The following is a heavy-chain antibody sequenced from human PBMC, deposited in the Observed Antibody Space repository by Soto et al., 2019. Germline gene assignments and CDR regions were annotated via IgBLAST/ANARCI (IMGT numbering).Heavy chain of an antibody. J-gene: IGHJ6*02. CDR2: LYNTGST. CDR3: ARDLWGYCGTDCYPLHV. V-gene: IGHV4-59*01. CDR1: GGSISRYY. Sequence: QVRLQESGPGLVKPSETLSLTCTVSGGSISRYYWSWIRQTPGKGLEWIGYLYNTGSTIYNPSLESRVTISADTSKTQFSLKLNSVTAADTAVYYCARDLWGYCGTDCYPLHVWGPGTTVTVSS. D-gene: IGHD2-21*02.